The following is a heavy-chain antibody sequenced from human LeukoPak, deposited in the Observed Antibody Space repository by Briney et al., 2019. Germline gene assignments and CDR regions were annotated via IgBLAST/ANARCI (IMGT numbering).Heavy chain of an antibody. CDR2: IIPIFGTA. Sequence: SVKVSCKASGGTFSSYAISWVRQAPGQGLEWMGGIIPIFGTANYAQKFQDRVTITADESTSTAYMELSSLRSEDTAVYYCARAFAGYCSSTSCPNYYYYYYMDVWGKGTTVTVSS. J-gene: IGHJ6*03. CDR3: ARAFAGYCSSTSCPNYYYYYYMDV. CDR1: GGTFSSYA. V-gene: IGHV1-69*13. D-gene: IGHD2-2*01.